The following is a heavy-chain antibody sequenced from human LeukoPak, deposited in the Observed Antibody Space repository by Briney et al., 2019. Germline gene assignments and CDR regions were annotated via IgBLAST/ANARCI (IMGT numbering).Heavy chain of an antibody. CDR1: GGSISSYY. CDR3: ARVKSGYDLFDY. D-gene: IGHD5-12*01. CDR2: IYYSGST. Sequence: SETLSLTCTVSGGSISSYYWSWIRQPPGKGLEWIGYIYYSGSTNYNPSLKSRVTISVDTSKNQFSLKLSSVTAADTAVYYCARVKSGYDLFDYWGQGTLVTVSS. J-gene: IGHJ4*02. V-gene: IGHV4-59*01.